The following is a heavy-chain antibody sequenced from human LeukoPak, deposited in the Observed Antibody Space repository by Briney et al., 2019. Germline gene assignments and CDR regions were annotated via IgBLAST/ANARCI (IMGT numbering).Heavy chain of an antibody. V-gene: IGHV3-30-3*01. Sequence: GRSLRLSCAASGFTFSNYAMHWVRQAPGKGLEWVAVISYDGSNKYYADSVKGRFTISRDNSKNTLYLQMNSLRAEDTAVYYCANAGSSSGWYFDYWGQGTLVTVSS. J-gene: IGHJ4*02. D-gene: IGHD6-19*01. CDR3: ANAGSSSGWYFDY. CDR2: ISYDGSNK. CDR1: GFTFSNYA.